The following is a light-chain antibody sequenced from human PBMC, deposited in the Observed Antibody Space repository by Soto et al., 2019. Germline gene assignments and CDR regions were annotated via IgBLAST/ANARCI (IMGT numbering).Light chain of an antibody. V-gene: IGLV2-14*01. CDR3: SSYRSVSVVL. CDR2: GVS. J-gene: IGLJ3*02. CDR1: SSDVGGYNY. Sequence: QSALTQPASVSGSPGQSITISCTGTSSDVGGYNYVSWYQQHPGKAPKLVIYGVSYRPSGVSARFSGSKFQNTASLTISGLQAEDEADYYCSSYRSVSVVLFGGGTKLTVL.